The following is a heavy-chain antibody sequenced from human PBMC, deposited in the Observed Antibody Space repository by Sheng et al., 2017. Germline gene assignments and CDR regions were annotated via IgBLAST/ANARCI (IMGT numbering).Heavy chain of an antibody. J-gene: IGHJ3*02. CDR1: GFTFGTYW. Sequence: EVELVESGGGLVQPGGSLRLSCRVSGFTFGTYWMTWVRQAPGKGLEWVANINQDGSARYYLDSVRGRFTISRDNAKNSLYLQMNSLRVEDTALYYCAKGEQWLAGAFDIWGHGTMVTVSS. V-gene: IGHV3-7*01. D-gene: IGHD6-19*01. CDR3: AKGEQWLAGAFDI. CDR2: INQDGSAR.